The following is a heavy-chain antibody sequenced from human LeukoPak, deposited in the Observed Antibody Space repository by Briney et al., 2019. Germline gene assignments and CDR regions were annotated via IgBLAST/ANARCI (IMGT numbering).Heavy chain of an antibody. CDR2: IWYDGSNK. CDR3: AREISPTVTRYYFDY. V-gene: IGHV3-33*01. D-gene: IGHD4-17*01. Sequence: GRSLRLSCAASGFTFSSYGMHWVRQAPGKGLEWVAVIWYDGSNKYYVDSVKGRFTISRDNSKNTLYLQMNSLRAEDTAVYYCAREISPTVTRYYFDYWGQGTLVTVSS. J-gene: IGHJ4*02. CDR1: GFTFSSYG.